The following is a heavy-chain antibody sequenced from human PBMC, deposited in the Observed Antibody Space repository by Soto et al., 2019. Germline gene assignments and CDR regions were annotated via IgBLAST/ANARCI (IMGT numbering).Heavy chain of an antibody. Sequence: GGSLRLSCAASGFTFSSYAMSWVRQAPGKGLEWVSAISGSGGSTYYADSVKGRFTISRDNSKNTLYLQMNSLRAEDTAVYYCAKSSTGGYYYYYYYMDVWGKGTTVTVSS. D-gene: IGHD3-10*01. V-gene: IGHV3-23*01. CDR3: AKSSTGGYYYYYYYMDV. J-gene: IGHJ6*03. CDR1: GFTFSSYA. CDR2: ISGSGGST.